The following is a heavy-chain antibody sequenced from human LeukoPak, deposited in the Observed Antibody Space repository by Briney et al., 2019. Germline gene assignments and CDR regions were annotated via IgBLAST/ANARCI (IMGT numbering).Heavy chain of an antibody. D-gene: IGHD5-12*01. CDR2: IIPIFGTA. J-gene: IGHJ5*02. Sequence: SVKVSCKASGGTFSSYAISWVRQAPGQGLEWMGGIIPIFGTANYAQKFQGRVTITADKSTSTAYMELSSLRSEDTAVYYCARWSVATITNGQLDPWGQGTLVTVSS. CDR1: GGTFSSYA. CDR3: ARWSVATITNGQLDP. V-gene: IGHV1-69*06.